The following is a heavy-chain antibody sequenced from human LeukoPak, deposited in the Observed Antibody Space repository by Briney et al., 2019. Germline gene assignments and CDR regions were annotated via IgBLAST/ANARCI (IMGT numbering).Heavy chain of an antibody. D-gene: IGHD5-18*01. CDR1: GYRFNAYW. Sequence: GESLKISCKGSGYRFNAYWIAWVRQMPGKGLEWMGIIYPDDSDTRYSPSFQGQVTISADKSISTAYLQWSSLKASDTAIYYCAKEGPGTHTAFAYWGQGTQVTVSS. J-gene: IGHJ4*02. V-gene: IGHV5-51*01. CDR3: AKEGPGTHTAFAY. CDR2: IYPDDSDT.